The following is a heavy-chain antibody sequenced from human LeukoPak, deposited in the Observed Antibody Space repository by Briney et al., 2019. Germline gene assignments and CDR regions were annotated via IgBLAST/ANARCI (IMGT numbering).Heavy chain of an antibody. D-gene: IGHD3-16*01. J-gene: IGHJ4*02. V-gene: IGHV3-7*05. CDR1: GFTFSSYW. Sequence: GGSLRLSCAASGFTFSSYWMHWVRQAPGKGLEWVANIKLDGTEKYYVDSVKGRFTISRDNAKNSLYLQMNSLRAEDTAVYYCASDRFYFGVWGQGTLVTVSS. CDR2: IKLDGTEK. CDR3: ASDRFYFGV.